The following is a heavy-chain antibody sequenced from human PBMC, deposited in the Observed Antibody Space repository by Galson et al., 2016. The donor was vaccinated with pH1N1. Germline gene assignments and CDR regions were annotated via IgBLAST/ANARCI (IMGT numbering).Heavy chain of an antibody. V-gene: IGHV4-61*09. Sequence: TLSLTCTVSGDSISSGNYYWSWIRQPAGKGLECLGYIYTNGRSKYNPSLESRATISIDTSKNQFSLKLSSVTAADTAMYYCARDDTGYDRLNAFDIWGHGTLVTVSS. J-gene: IGHJ3*02. D-gene: IGHD3-9*01. CDR1: GDSISSGNYY. CDR2: IYTNGRS. CDR3: ARDDTGYDRLNAFDI.